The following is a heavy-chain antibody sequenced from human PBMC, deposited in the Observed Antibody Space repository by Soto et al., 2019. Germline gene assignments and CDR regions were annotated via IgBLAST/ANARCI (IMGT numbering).Heavy chain of an antibody. V-gene: IGHV1-3*01. J-gene: IGHJ3*02. Sequence: ASVKVSCKASGYTFTSYAMHWVRQAPGQRLEWMGWINAGNGNTKYSQKFQGRVTITRDTSASTAYMELSSLRSEDTAVYYCAGSVTTFYAFDIWGQGTMVTVSS. CDR1: GYTFTSYA. CDR3: AGSVTTFYAFDI. CDR2: INAGNGNT. D-gene: IGHD4-17*01.